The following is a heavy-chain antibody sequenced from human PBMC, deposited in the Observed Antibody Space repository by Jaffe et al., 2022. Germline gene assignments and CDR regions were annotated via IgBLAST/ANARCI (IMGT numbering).Heavy chain of an antibody. CDR1: GFTFSSYG. D-gene: IGHD3-10*01. CDR3: AKDRVWRYYGSGSYRPDVPHDAFDI. J-gene: IGHJ3*02. CDR2: IRYDGSNK. Sequence: QVQLVESGGGVVQPGGSLRLSCAASGFTFSSYGMHWVRQAPGKGLEWVAFIRYDGSNKYYADSVKGRFTISRDNSKNTLYLQMNSLRAEDTAVYYCAKDRVWRYYGSGSYRPDVPHDAFDIWGQGTMVTVSS. V-gene: IGHV3-30*02.